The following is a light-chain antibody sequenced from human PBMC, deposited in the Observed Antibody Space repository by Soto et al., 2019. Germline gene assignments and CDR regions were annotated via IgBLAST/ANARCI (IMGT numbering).Light chain of an antibody. J-gene: IGKJ4*01. V-gene: IGKV1-33*01. Sequence: DIQMTQSPSSLSASAGDRVIITCQASQDIRNHLNWYQQKPGKAPKLLIYDVSNLATGVPPKFSGGGSGTDFTLTISSLQPEDIATYYCQHYDDLVTVGGGTKVEIK. CDR2: DVS. CDR1: QDIRNH. CDR3: QHYDDLVT.